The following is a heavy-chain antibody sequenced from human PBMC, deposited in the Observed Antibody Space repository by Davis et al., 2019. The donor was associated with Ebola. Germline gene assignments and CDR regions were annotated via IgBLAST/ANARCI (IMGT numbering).Heavy chain of an antibody. V-gene: IGHV3-23*01. D-gene: IGHD1-26*01. Sequence: GESLKISCAASGFTFSSYAMSWVRQAPGKGLEWVSAISGSGGSTYYADSVKGRFTISRDNSKNTLYLQMNSLRAEDTAVYYCAKDVGSSYWYFELWGRGTLVTVSS. CDR2: ISGSGGST. CDR1: GFTFSSYA. CDR3: AKDVGSSYWYFEL. J-gene: IGHJ2*01.